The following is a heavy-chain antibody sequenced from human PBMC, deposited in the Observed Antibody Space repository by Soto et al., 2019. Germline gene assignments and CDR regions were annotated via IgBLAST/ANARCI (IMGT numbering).Heavy chain of an antibody. D-gene: IGHD3-3*01. CDR1: GFIFSTYG. Sequence: GGSLRLSCAASGFIFSTYGMHWVRQAPGKGLEWVAVTSYDGSNKYYADSVKGRFTISRDNAKNSLYLQMNSLRDEDTAVYYCARDTQDDFWSGYYRDYWGQGTLVTVSS. CDR3: ARDTQDDFWSGYYRDY. J-gene: IGHJ4*02. V-gene: IGHV3-30*03. CDR2: TSYDGSNK.